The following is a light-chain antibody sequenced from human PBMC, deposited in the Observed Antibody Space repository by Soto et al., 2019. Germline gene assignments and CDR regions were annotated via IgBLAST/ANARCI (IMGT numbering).Light chain of an antibody. V-gene: IGLV2-14*01. J-gene: IGLJ3*02. Sequence: QSALTHPASVFGSPGQSITISCTGTSSDVGGYNYVSWYQQHPGKPPKLMIYEVSNRPSGVSNRFSGSKSGNTASLTISGLQAEDEADYYCSSYTSSSTRVFGGGTQLTVL. CDR2: EVS. CDR1: SSDVGGYNY. CDR3: SSYTSSSTRV.